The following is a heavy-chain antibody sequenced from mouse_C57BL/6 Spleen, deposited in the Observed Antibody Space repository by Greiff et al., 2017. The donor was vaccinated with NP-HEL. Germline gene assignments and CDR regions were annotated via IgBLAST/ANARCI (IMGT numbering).Heavy chain of an antibody. CDR2: ISSGGDYI. J-gene: IGHJ1*03. D-gene: IGHD3-3*01. CDR1: GFTFSSYA. CDR3: TRGGWDWYFDV. V-gene: IGHV5-9-1*02. Sequence: EVKVVESGEGLVKPGGSLKLSCAASGFTFSSYAMSWVRQTPEKRLEWVAYISSGGDYIYYADTVKGRFTISRDNARNTLYLQMSSLKSEDTAMYYCTRGGWDWYFDVWGTGTTVTVSS.